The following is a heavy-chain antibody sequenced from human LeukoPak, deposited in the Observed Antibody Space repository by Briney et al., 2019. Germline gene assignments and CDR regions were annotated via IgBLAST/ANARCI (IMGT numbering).Heavy chain of an antibody. CDR3: ARFLQGITGTMKYYYLDC. D-gene: IGHD1-20*01. J-gene: IGHJ4*02. CDR1: GGTFSSYA. CDR2: IIPIFGTA. Sequence: GASVKVSCKASGGTFSSYAISWVRQAPGQGLEWMGGIIPIFGTANYAQKFQGRVTITADKSTSTAYMELSSLRSEDTAVYYCARFLQGITGTMKYYYLDCWGQGTLVTVSS. V-gene: IGHV1-69*06.